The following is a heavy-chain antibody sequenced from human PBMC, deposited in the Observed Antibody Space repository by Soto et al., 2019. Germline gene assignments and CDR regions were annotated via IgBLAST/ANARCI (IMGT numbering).Heavy chain of an antibody. CDR2: VSANGQGI. Sequence: PGGSLRLCCAASGVTFSGSGISWVRQSPGKGLEWVSAVSANGQGIYYADSVRGRFTISRDNSKNTVFLHMDSLSAEDTAVYYCAKDRHYPRDYFHYWGQGTLVTVSS. CDR3: AKDRHYPRDYFHY. D-gene: IGHD3-10*01. J-gene: IGHJ4*02. V-gene: IGHV3-23*01. CDR1: GVTFSGSG.